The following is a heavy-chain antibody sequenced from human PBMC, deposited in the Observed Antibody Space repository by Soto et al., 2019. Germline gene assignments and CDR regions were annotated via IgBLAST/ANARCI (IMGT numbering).Heavy chain of an antibody. CDR2: ILPTFGTA. D-gene: IGHD2-21*02. J-gene: IGHJ3*02. V-gene: IGHV1-69*14. Sequence: QVLLVQSGAEMKKPGSSVKVSCKASGGTFSTSSINWVRQAPGQRPEWMGNILPTFGTADYAQKFQGRDTISADKPTNTAYMELRSLVSVGTAVYYWARGHAFGGNSDAFDSWGQGTVVTVSS. CDR1: GGTFSTSS. CDR3: ARGHAFGGNSDAFDS.